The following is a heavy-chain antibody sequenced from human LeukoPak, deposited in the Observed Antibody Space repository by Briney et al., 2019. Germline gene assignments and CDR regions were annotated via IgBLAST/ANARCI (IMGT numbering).Heavy chain of an antibody. CDR1: GGSISSYY. CDR2: TYTSGST. J-gene: IGHJ4*02. Sequence: SETLSLTCTVSGGSISSYYWSWIRQPPGKGLEWIGYTYTSGSTNYNPSLKSRVTISVDTSKNQFSLKLSSVTAADTAVYYCARLGSSGYYYYFDYWGQGTLVTVSS. D-gene: IGHD3-22*01. V-gene: IGHV4-4*09. CDR3: ARLGSSGYYYYFDY.